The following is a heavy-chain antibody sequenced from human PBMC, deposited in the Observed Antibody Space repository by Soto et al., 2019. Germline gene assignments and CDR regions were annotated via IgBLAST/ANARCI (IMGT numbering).Heavy chain of an antibody. V-gene: IGHV3-23*01. CDR2: ISGSGGST. CDR1: GFTFGNYW. J-gene: IGHJ4*02. D-gene: IGHD6-6*01. Sequence: GVLRLSCAASGFTFGNYWMHWVRQAPGKGLEWVSAISGSGGSTYYADSVKGRFTISRDNAKNTLYLQMNSLRAEDTAVYYCAKVVAARRQGPYFDYWGQGTLVTVSS. CDR3: AKVVAARRQGPYFDY.